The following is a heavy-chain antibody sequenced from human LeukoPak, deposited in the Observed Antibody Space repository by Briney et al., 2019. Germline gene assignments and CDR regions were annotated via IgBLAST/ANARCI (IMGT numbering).Heavy chain of an antibody. J-gene: IGHJ5*02. Sequence: SETLSLTCTVSGGSISSYYWSWIRQSPGKGLECIGYIHYTGSTNYNPSLKSPVTISVETSRNQLSLKLKSVTAADTAVYYCARGGYYGSGNDFRFDPWGQGTLVTVSS. CDR2: IHYTGST. CDR1: GGSISSYY. CDR3: ARGGYYGSGNDFRFDP. D-gene: IGHD3-10*01. V-gene: IGHV4-59*01.